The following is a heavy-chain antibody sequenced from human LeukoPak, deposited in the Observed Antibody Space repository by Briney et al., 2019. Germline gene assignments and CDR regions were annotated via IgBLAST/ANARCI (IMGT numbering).Heavy chain of an antibody. CDR1: GGSISSGSYY. Sequence: SQTLSLTCTVSGGSISSGSYYWSWIRQPAGKGLEWIGRIYTSGSTNYNPSLKSRVTISVDTSKNQFSLELSSVAAAVTDVYYCARVRMFFGVVLGSVGHYYFDYWGQGTLVTASS. J-gene: IGHJ4*02. CDR3: ARVRMFFGVVLGSVGHYYFDY. CDR2: IYTSGST. V-gene: IGHV4-61*02. D-gene: IGHD3-3*01.